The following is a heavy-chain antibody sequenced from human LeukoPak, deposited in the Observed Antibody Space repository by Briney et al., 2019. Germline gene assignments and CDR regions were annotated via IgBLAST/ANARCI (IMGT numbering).Heavy chain of an antibody. CDR2: ISRGGTTI. J-gene: IGHJ4*02. Sequence: GGSLRLSCAASGFTFSDYYMSWIRQAPGKGLEWLSYISRGGTTIYYADSVKGRFTISRDNAKNSLCLQMNSLRAEDTAVYYCARDPKRGDSSFDYWGQGTLVTVSS. D-gene: IGHD3-16*01. CDR3: ARDPKRGDSSFDY. CDR1: GFTFSDYY. V-gene: IGHV3-11*01.